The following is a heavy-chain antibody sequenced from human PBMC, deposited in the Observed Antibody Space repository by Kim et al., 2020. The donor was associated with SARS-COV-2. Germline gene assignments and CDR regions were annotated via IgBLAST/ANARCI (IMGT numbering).Heavy chain of an antibody. CDR3: ARWGLQLWHYFDY. Sequence: GGSLRLSCAASGFTFSSYAMHWVRQAPGKGLEWVAVISYDGSNKYYADSVKGRFTISRDNSKNTLYLQMNSLRAEDTAVYYCARWGLQLWHYFDYWGQGTLVTVSS. J-gene: IGHJ4*02. V-gene: IGHV3-30*04. D-gene: IGHD5-18*01. CDR1: GFTFSSYA. CDR2: ISYDGSNK.